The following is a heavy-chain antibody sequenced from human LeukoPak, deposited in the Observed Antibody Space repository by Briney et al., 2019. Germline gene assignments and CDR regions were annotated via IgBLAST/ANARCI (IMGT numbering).Heavy chain of an antibody. V-gene: IGHV1-8*01. CDR1: GYTFTSYD. Sequence: ASVKVSCKASGYTFTSYDINWVRQATGQGLEWMGWMNPNSGNTGYAQKFQGRVTMTRNTSICTAYMELSSLRSEDTAVYYCARAPSITGTTPPGYWGQGTLVTVSS. D-gene: IGHD1-7*01. CDR3: ARAPSITGTTPPGY. J-gene: IGHJ4*02. CDR2: MNPNSGNT.